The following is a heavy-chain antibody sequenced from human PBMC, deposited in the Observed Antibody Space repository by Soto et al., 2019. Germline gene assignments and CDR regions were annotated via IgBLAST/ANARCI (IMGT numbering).Heavy chain of an antibody. CDR2: SYYSGRT. V-gene: IGHV4-59*01. J-gene: IGHJ4*02. Sequence: QVQLQESGPGLVKPSETLSLTCTVSGGSIRTYYWGWIRQPPGKGLEWIGNSYYSGRTNYNPSLKRRGTISVDTSKNQFSLKLTSVSPADTDVYYCARERQGSGYDYWGQGTLVTVSS. D-gene: IGHD5-12*01. CDR1: GGSIRTYY. CDR3: ARERQGSGYDY.